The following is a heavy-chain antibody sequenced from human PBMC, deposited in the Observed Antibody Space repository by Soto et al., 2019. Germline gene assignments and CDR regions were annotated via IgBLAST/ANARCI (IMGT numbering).Heavy chain of an antibody. CDR1: DGSIRNTSYF. D-gene: IGHD2-2*01. Sequence: SEPMSHTCAVSDGSIRNTSYFWIWNHQPPGKGLEWVGNMFSTGSSTYSPSLKGRITISVDTSKNHFSLRLYSMTASDTAFYYCASRFFFLSEGYIQYAVPFSAYWRHRSLVTVSS. CDR2: MFSTGSS. J-gene: IGHJ4*01. V-gene: IGHV4-39*02. CDR3: ASRFFFLSEGYIQYAVPFSAY.